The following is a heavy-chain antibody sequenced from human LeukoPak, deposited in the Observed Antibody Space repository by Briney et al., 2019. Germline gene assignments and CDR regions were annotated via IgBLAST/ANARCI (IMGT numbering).Heavy chain of an antibody. CDR1: GFSFRDFA. CDR2: ISWNSGSL. J-gene: IGHJ4*02. D-gene: IGHD3-9*01. Sequence: PGGSLRLSCAASGFSFRDFAVHWVRQIPGKGLEWVSGISWNSGSLGYADSVKGRFTVSRDNAKNTVYLQLNTVRVEDTAVYFCTRDVNFIFFDYWGQGALVTVSS. CDR3: TRDVNFIFFDY. V-gene: IGHV3-9*01.